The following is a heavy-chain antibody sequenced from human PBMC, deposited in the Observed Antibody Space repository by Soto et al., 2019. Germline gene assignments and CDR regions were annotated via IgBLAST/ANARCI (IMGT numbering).Heavy chain of an antibody. D-gene: IGHD4-17*01. Sequence: EVQLLESGGGLVQPGGSLRLSCAASGFTFSSYAMSWVRQAPGKGLEWVSAISGSGTSTYYADSVKGRFTISRDNSKNSLYLQKKSIRAVDTAGDYFATTYFYDYGYYVPSLFEAFDIWGQGTMVTVSS. CDR3: ATTYFYDYGYYVPSLFEAFDI. CDR2: ISGSGTST. V-gene: IGHV3-23*01. J-gene: IGHJ3*02. CDR1: GFTFSSYA.